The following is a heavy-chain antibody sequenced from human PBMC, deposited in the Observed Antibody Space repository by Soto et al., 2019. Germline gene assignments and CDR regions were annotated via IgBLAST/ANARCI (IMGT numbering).Heavy chain of an antibody. CDR2: IYYSGST. Sequence: PSETLSLTCTVSGGSISSGGYYWSWIRQHPGKGLEWIGYIYYSGSTYYNPSLKSRVTISVDTSKNQFSLKLSSVTAADTAMYYCAREDDTAMAPDYWGQGTLVTVSS. CDR1: GGSISSGGYY. CDR3: AREDDTAMAPDY. J-gene: IGHJ4*02. V-gene: IGHV4-31*03. D-gene: IGHD5-18*01.